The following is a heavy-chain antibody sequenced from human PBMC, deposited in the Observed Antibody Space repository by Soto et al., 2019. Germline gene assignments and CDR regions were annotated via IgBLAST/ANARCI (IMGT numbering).Heavy chain of an antibody. V-gene: IGHV3-21*01. CDR2: ISSSSSYI. J-gene: IGHJ6*02. CDR3: ARGVRYFDWLPDYYHYGMDV. CDR1: GFTFSSYS. Sequence: EVQLVESGGGLVKPGGSLRLSCAASGFTFSSYSMNWVRQAPGKGLEWVSSISSSSSYIYYADSVKGRFTISRDNAKNSLYLHMHSLQADDTAVYYCARGVRYFDWLPDYYHYGMDVWGQGTTVTVSS. D-gene: IGHD3-9*01.